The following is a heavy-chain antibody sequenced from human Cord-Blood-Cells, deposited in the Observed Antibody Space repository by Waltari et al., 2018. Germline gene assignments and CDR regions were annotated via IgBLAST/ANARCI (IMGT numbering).Heavy chain of an antibody. CDR3: AADRPRFGWYADAFDI. D-gene: IGHD6-19*01. V-gene: IGHV1-24*01. J-gene: IGHJ3*02. CDR1: GYTLTEFS. Sequence: QVQLVQSGAEVKKPGASVKVSCKVSGYTLTEFSMHWVRQAPGKGLEWMGGFDPEDGETIYAQKFQGRVTMTEDTSTDTAYMELSSLRSEDTAVYYCAADRPRFGWYADAFDIWGQGTMVTVSS. CDR2: FDPEDGET.